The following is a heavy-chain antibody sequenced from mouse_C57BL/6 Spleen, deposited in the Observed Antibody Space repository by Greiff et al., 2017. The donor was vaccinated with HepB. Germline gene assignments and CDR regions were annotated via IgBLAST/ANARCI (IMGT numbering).Heavy chain of an antibody. V-gene: IGHV1-19*01. Sequence: EVKLMESGPVLVKPGASVKMSCKASGYTFTDYYMNWVKQSHGKSLEWIGVINPYNGGTSYNQKFKGKATLTVDKSSSTAYMELNSLTSEDSAVYYCARDYGSSQAWFAYWGQGTLVTVSA. J-gene: IGHJ3*01. D-gene: IGHD1-1*01. CDR2: INPYNGGT. CDR3: ARDYGSSQAWFAY. CDR1: GYTFTDYY.